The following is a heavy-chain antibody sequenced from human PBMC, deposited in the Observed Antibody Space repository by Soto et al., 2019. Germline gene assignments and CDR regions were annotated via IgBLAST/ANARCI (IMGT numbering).Heavy chain of an antibody. Sequence: SVKVSCKASGGTFSSYAISWVRQAPGQGLEWMGGIIPIFGTANYAQKFQGSVTITSDKSTSIAYMELSSLRSEDTAVYYCARAAMPRYSSGFGWFDPWGQATLVTVSS. V-gene: IGHV1-69*06. J-gene: IGHJ5*02. CDR2: IIPIFGTA. CDR3: ARAAMPRYSSGFGWFDP. CDR1: GGTFSSYA. D-gene: IGHD6-19*01.